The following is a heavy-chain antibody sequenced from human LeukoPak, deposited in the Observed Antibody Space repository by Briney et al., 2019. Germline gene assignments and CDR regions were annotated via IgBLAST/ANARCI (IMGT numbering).Heavy chain of an antibody. V-gene: IGHV3-66*01. J-gene: IGHJ4*02. CDR1: GFTVSSNY. CDR2: IYSGGST. CDR3: AANYHDSSGYYY. D-gene: IGHD3-22*01. Sequence: GGSLRLSCAASGFTVSSNYMSWVRQAPGKGLEWVSVIYSGGSTYYADSVKGRFTISRDNSKNTLYLQMNSLRAEDTAVYYCAANYHDSSGYYYWGQGTLVTVSS.